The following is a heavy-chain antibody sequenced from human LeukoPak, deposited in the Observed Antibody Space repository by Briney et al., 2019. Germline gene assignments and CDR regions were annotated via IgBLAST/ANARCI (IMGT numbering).Heavy chain of an antibody. Sequence: PGGSLRLSCAASGFIFSSYSMNGVRQAPGKGLEWVSSISGSSSYIYHADLVKGRLTISRDNAKNSLYLQMNSLRAEDTALYFCTREGEYFSGGSCYRYFQYWGQGTLVTVSS. CDR2: ISGSSSYI. CDR3: TREGEYFSGGSCYRYFQY. V-gene: IGHV3-21*01. D-gene: IGHD2-15*01. CDR1: GFIFSSYS. J-gene: IGHJ1*01.